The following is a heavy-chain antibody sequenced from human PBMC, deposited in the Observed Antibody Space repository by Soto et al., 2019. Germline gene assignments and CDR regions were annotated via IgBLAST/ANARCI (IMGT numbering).Heavy chain of an antibody. J-gene: IGHJ3*02. CDR2: VSDSGDNT. D-gene: IGHD3-3*01. CDR1: GFPFSTYA. V-gene: IGHV3-23*01. Sequence: EVQVLESGGALVHPGGSLRLSCAASGFPFSTYAMSWVRQAPGKGLEWVSGVSDSGDNTYYADSVKGRFTISRDNSKNTLFLQMNSLRVEDTAVYYCVKNLYNFWSTQNDAFDIWGQGTMVTVSS. CDR3: VKNLYNFWSTQNDAFDI.